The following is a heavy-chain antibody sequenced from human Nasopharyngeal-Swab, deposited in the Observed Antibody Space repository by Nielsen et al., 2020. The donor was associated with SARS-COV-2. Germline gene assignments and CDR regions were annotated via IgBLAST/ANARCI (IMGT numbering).Heavy chain of an antibody. Sequence: GGSLRLSCAASGFTFSSYSMNWVRQAPGKGLEWVSSISSSSYIYYADSVKGRFTISRDNAKNSLYLQMNSLRAEDTAVYYCARVLITIFGVFDLWGRGTLVTVSS. V-gene: IGHV3-21*01. CDR2: ISSSSYI. D-gene: IGHD3-3*01. J-gene: IGHJ2*01. CDR1: GFTFSSYS. CDR3: ARVLITIFGVFDL.